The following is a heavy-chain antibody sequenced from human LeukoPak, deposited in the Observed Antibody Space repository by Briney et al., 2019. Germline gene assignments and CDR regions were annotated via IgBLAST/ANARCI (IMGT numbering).Heavy chain of an antibody. V-gene: IGHV5-51*01. CDR2: IYPGDSDT. D-gene: IGHD3-10*01. CDR1: GYSFTSYW. J-gene: IGHJ5*02. Sequence: GESLKISCKGSGYSFTSYWIGWVRQMPGKGLEWMGIIYPGDSDTRYSPSFQGQVTISADKSISTAYLQWSSLEASDTAMYYCARHYGSGKATESWFDPWGQETLVTVSS. CDR3: ARHYGSGKATESWFDP.